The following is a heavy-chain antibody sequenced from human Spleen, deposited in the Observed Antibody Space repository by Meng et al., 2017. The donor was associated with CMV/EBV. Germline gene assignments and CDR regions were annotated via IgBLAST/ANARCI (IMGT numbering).Heavy chain of an antibody. CDR3: AGDLLGYSAYGVRYFDL. CDR2: ISSSGSTI. CDR1: FNFSDYY. J-gene: IGHJ2*01. D-gene: IGHD5-12*01. V-gene: IGHV3-11*01. Sequence: FNFSDYYMSWIRQAPGKGLEWVSYISSSGSTIYYADSVKGRFTISRDNAKKSLYLQMNSLRAEDTAVYYCAGDLLGYSAYGVRYFDLWGRGTLVTVSS.